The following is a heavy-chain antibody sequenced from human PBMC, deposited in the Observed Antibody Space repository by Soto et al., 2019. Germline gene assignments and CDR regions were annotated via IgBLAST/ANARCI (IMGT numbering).Heavy chain of an antibody. Sequence: SETLSLTCTVSGGSISSYYWSWIRQPPGKGLEWIGYIYYSGSTNYNPSLKSRVTISVDTSKNQFSLKLSSVTAADTAVYYCARGTIFGNWFDPWGQGTLVTVSS. CDR2: IYYSGST. J-gene: IGHJ5*02. D-gene: IGHD3-3*01. V-gene: IGHV4-59*01. CDR3: ARGTIFGNWFDP. CDR1: GGSISSYY.